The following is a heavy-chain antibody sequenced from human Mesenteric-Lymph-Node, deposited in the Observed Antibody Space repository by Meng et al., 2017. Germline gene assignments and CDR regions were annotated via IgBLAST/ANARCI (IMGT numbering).Heavy chain of an antibody. J-gene: IGHJ4*02. CDR1: GFTFSSYW. CDR3: ARAIYDISRGYYFDS. CDR2: LYSSGGT. V-gene: IGHV3-53*01. Sequence: GGSLRLSCAASGFTFSSYWMHWVRQAPGEGLEWVSTLYSSGGTYYADSLQGRFIISRDYSQNILYLQMNTLRAEDTAVYYCARAIYDISRGYYFDSWGQGTLVTVSS. D-gene: IGHD3-9*01.